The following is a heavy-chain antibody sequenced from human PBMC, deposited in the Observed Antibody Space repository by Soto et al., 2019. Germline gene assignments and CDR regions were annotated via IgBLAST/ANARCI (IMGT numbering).Heavy chain of an antibody. CDR1: GGSISSYY. V-gene: IGHV4-59*01. D-gene: IGHD3-10*01. CDR3: ARGSRFGELFLVYGMDV. Sequence: SETLSLTCAVYGGSISSYYWSWIRQPPGKGLEWIGYIYYSGSTNYNPSLKSRVTISVDTSKNQFSLKLSSVTAADTAVYYCARGSRFGELFLVYGMDVWGQGTTVTVS. J-gene: IGHJ6*02. CDR2: IYYSGST.